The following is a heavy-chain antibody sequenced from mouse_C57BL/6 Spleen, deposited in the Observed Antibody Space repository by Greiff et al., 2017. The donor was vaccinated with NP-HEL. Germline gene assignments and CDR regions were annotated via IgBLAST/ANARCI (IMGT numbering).Heavy chain of an antibody. J-gene: IGHJ2*01. CDR1: GFNIKDYY. Sequence: EVKLVESGAELVKPGASVKLSCTASGFNIKDYYMHWVKQRTEQGLGWIGRIDPEDGETKYAPKFQGKATITADTSSNTAYLQLSSLTSEDTAVYYCARPTIVINYFDYWGQGTTLTVSS. D-gene: IGHD2-5*01. V-gene: IGHV14-2*01. CDR2: IDPEDGET. CDR3: ARPTIVINYFDY.